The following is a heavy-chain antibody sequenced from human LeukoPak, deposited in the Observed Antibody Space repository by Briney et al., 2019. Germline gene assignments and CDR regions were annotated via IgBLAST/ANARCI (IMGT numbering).Heavy chain of an antibody. CDR2: MGYSGST. V-gene: IGHV4-39*01. D-gene: IGHD6-13*01. CDR3: ATFYGYSNTWYYPYFDN. Sequence: PSETLSLTCAVSGGSISSSSYTWGWSPNPPGKGLEWFGGMGYSGSTFYNPSLRSRVTISVDTSKNKFSLRLSSMTAADTAVYYCATFYGYSNTWYYPYFDNWGQGTLVTVSS. CDR1: GGSISSSSYT. J-gene: IGHJ4*02.